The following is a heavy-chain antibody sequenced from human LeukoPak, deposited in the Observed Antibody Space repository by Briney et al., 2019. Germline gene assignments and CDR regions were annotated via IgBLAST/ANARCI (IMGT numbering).Heavy chain of an antibody. J-gene: IGHJ5*02. CDR3: ARVYLGYCSSTSCYYLDP. V-gene: IGHV1-69*04. CDR2: IIPILGIA. CDR1: GGTFSSYA. D-gene: IGHD2-2*01. Sequence: SVKVSCKASGGTFSSYAISWVRQAPGQGLEWMGRIIPILGIANYAQKFQGRVTITADKSTSTAYMELSSLRSEDTAVYYCARVYLGYCSSTSCYYLDPWGQGTLVTVSS.